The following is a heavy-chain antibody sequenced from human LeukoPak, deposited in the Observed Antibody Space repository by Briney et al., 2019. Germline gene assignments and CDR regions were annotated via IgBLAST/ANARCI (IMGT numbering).Heavy chain of an antibody. Sequence: PGGSLRLSCAASGFTFSNAWMSWVRQAPGKGLEWVANIKQDGIEKYYVDSVKGRFTISRDNAKNSLYLQMNSLRAEDTAVYYCARDRWGYSYGGDWGQGTLVTVSS. V-gene: IGHV3-7*01. CDR1: GFTFSNAW. J-gene: IGHJ4*02. D-gene: IGHD5-18*01. CDR3: ARDRWGYSYGGD. CDR2: IKQDGIEK.